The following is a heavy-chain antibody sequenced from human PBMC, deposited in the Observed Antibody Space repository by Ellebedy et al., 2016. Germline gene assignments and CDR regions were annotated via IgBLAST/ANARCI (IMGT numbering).Heavy chain of an antibody. CDR1: GFTFSSNA. Sequence: GGSLRLXXVASGFTFSSNAMHWVRQAPGKGLEWVSILSYDGSGEFYADSVKGRFTVSRDNSKNTLFLQLNSLRPEDSAVYYCATENAKPGFALDHWGQGTVVTVSS. V-gene: IGHV3-30*01. J-gene: IGHJ4*02. CDR3: ATENAKPGFALDH. CDR2: LSYDGSGE. D-gene: IGHD1-1*01.